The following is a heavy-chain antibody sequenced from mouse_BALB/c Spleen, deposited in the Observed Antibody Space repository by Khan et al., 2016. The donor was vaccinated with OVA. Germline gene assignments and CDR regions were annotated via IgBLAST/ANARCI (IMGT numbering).Heavy chain of an antibody. D-gene: IGHD1-1*01. J-gene: IGHJ2*01. CDR3: ARSLTITTVVATDFDY. Sequence: EVQLQESGPGLVKPSQSLSLTCTVTGYSITSDYAWNWIRQFPGNKLEWMGYIRYSGRTSYNPSLKSRISITRDTSKNQFFLQLNSVPTEDTATYCCARSLTITTVVATDFDYWGQGTTLTVSS. CDR1: GYSITSDYA. CDR2: IRYSGRT. V-gene: IGHV3-2*02.